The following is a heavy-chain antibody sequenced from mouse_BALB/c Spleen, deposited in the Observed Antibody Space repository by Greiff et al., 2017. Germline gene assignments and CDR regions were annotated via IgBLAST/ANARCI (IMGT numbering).Heavy chain of an antibody. V-gene: IGHV5-12-2*01. CDR2: ISNGGGST. CDR1: GFTFSSYT. CDR3: ARHEGTTAYYAMDY. D-gene: IGHD1-2*01. J-gene: IGHJ4*01. Sequence: DVQLVESGGGLVQPGGSLKLSCAASGFTFSSYTMSWVRQTPEKRLEWVAYISNGGGSTYYPDTVKGRFTISRDNAKNTLYLQMSSLKSEDTAMYYCARHEGTTAYYAMDYWGQGTSVTVSS.